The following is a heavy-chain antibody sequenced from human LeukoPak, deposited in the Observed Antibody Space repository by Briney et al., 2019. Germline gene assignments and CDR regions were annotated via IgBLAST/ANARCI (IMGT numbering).Heavy chain of an antibody. CDR2: IYYSGST. V-gene: IGHV4-39*01. Sequence: SETLSLTCTVSGVSIGSRNYYWGWIRQTPGKGLEWIGNIYYSGSTYYNPSLKSRLTISVDTPRNQFSLNLRSVTAADTGVYYCARLSGTVTALDYWGQGILVTVSS. CDR1: GVSIGSRNYY. CDR3: ARLSGTVTALDY. D-gene: IGHD4-17*01. J-gene: IGHJ4*02.